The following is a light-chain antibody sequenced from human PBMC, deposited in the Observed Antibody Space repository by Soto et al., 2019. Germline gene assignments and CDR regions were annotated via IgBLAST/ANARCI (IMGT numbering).Light chain of an antibody. Sequence: QSVLTQPASVSGSPGQSITISCTGTSSDVGGYNYVSWYQQHPGKAPKLMIYEVSNRPSGVSDRFSGSKSGNTASLTISSLQAEDEANYYCSSYAGNNILVFGTGTKGTVL. V-gene: IGLV2-14*01. CDR2: EVS. CDR3: SSYAGNNILV. CDR1: SSDVGGYNY. J-gene: IGLJ1*01.